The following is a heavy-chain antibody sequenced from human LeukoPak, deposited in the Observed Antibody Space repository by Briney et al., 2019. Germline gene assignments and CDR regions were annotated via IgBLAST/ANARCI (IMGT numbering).Heavy chain of an antibody. V-gene: IGHV4-34*01. CDR3: ARDHPATLFPAY. CDR2: INHSGST. CDR1: GGSFSGYY. J-gene: IGHJ4*02. Sequence: PSETLSLTCAVYGGSFSGYYWSWIRQPPGKGLEWIGEINHSGSTNYNPSLKSRVTISVDTSKNQFSLKLSPVTAADTAVYYSARDHPATLFPAYWGQGTLVTVSS.